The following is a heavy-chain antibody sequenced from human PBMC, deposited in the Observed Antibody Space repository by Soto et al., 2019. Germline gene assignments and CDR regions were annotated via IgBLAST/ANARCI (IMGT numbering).Heavy chain of an antibody. V-gene: IGHV3-74*01. Sequence: EVQLVESGGGLAQPGGSLRLSCAASGFTFSTYWMHWVRQSPGKGLVWVSRINSVGSSTFYADSVKGRFTISRDNAKNTMYLQMSGLRVEDTAVYYCARDRGPTSSFGYWGQGTLVTVSS. D-gene: IGHD3-16*01. CDR1: GFTFSTYW. CDR2: INSVGSST. CDR3: ARDRGPTSSFGY. J-gene: IGHJ4*02.